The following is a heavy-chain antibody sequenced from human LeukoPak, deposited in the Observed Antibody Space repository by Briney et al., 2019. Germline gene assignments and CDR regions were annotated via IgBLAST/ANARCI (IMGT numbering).Heavy chain of an antibody. V-gene: IGHV1-2*02. CDR2: INPNSGGT. CDR1: GYTFTGYY. Sequence: RGASVKVSCKASGYTFTGYYMHWVRQAPGQGLEWMGWINPNSGGTNYAQKFQGRVTMTRDTSISTAYMELSGLRSDDTAVYYCARDRRWLQDWFDPWGQGTLVTVSS. CDR3: ARDRRWLQDWFDP. J-gene: IGHJ5*02. D-gene: IGHD5-24*01.